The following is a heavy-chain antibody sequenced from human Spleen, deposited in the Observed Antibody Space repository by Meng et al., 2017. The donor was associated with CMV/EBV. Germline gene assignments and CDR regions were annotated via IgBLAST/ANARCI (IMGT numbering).Heavy chain of an antibody. CDR2: IYSGGSSS. V-gene: IGHV3-23*03. CDR1: VFPFRRYA. Sequence: LCCASSVFPFRRYAMRWVRQAPGKGLEWVSVIYSGGSSSYYADSVKGRFTISRDNSKNTLYLQMNSLRAEDTAVYCCAKGNSGSFDYWGQGTLVTVSS. D-gene: IGHD1-26*01. CDR3: AKGNSGSFDY. J-gene: IGHJ4*02.